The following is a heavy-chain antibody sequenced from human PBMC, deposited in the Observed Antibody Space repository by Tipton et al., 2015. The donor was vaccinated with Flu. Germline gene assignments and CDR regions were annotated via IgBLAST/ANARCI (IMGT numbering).Heavy chain of an antibody. CDR3: ARRDFSNYVSDPKNWFDP. CDR2: IYDSGSG. D-gene: IGHD4-11*01. V-gene: IGHV4-59*02. CDR1: GGSVSSYF. Sequence: GLVKPSETLSLTCTVSGGSVSSYFWHWIRQPPGKGLEWIGNIYDSGSGDYNPSLKSRVTISVDTSKNQFSLEMRSVTAADMAVYYCARRDFSNYVSDPKNWFDPWGQGTLVTVSS. J-gene: IGHJ5*02.